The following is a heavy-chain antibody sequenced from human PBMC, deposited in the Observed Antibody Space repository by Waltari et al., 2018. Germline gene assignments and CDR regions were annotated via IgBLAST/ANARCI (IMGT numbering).Heavy chain of an antibody. D-gene: IGHD3-10*01. J-gene: IGHJ3*02. Sequence: QVQLQESGPGLVKPSETLSLTCTVSGGSISSHYWSWIRQPPGKGLEWIGYIYYSGSTNYNPSLKSRVTISVDTSKNQFSLKLSSVTAADTAVYYCARDARMVQGVPDAFDIWGQGTMVTVSS. CDR2: IYYSGST. V-gene: IGHV4-59*11. CDR3: ARDARMVQGVPDAFDI. CDR1: GGSISSHY.